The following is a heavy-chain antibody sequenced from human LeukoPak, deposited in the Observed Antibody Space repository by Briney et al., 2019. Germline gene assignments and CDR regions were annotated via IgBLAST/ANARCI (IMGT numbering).Heavy chain of an antibody. J-gene: IGHJ3*02. V-gene: IGHV3-30*02. CDR1: GFTFSSYG. Sequence: PGGSLRLSCAASGFTFSSYGMHWVRQAPGKGLDWVAFIHHDGSNKYYADSVRGRFTISRDNSKNTLYLQMNSLRAEDTAVYYCARVGDIDAFDIWGQGTMVTVSS. CDR2: IHHDGSNK. D-gene: IGHD4-17*01. CDR3: ARVGDIDAFDI.